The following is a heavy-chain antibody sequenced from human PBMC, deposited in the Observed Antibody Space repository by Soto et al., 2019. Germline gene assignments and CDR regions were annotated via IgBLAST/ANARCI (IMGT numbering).Heavy chain of an antibody. D-gene: IGHD3-16*01. CDR2: ISGSGGGT. CDR1: GFTFSTYA. Sequence: QPGGSLRLSCAASGFTFSTYAMNWVRQAPGKGLEWVSTISGSGGGTYYADSVKGRFTISRDNSKNTLYLQMNSLRAEDTAVYYCANSGTVRGVFAYWGQGTLVTVSS. J-gene: IGHJ4*02. V-gene: IGHV3-23*01. CDR3: ANSGTVRGVFAY.